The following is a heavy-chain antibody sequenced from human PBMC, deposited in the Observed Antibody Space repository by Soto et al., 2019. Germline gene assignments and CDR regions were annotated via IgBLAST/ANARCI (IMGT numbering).Heavy chain of an antibody. D-gene: IGHD3-3*01. CDR1: GGSISSSSYY. J-gene: IGHJ5*02. V-gene: IGHV4-39*01. Sequence: SETLSLTCTVSGGSISSSSYYWGWIRQPPGKGLEWIGSIYYSGSTYYNPSLKSRVTISVDTSKNQFSLKLSSVTAADTAVYYCETRTIFGLNWFDPWGQGTLVTVSS. CDR2: IYYSGST. CDR3: ETRTIFGLNWFDP.